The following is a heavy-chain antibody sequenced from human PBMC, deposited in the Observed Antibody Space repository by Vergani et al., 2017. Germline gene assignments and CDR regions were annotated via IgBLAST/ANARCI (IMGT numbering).Heavy chain of an antibody. J-gene: IGHJ3*02. D-gene: IGHD1-1*01. V-gene: IGHV3-72*01. CDR3: VRVKGSNWNDHLYDI. CDR1: GFTLGDYA. Sequence: EVHLVESGGGLVQPWRSLRLSCSGSGFTLGDYAMTWVRQAPGKGLEWVGRIRNKANDYTTQYAASVKGRFTISRDDSKSYLYLQMNSLQTEDTALYYCVRVKGSNWNDHLYDIWGQGTLVTVSS. CDR2: IRNKANDYTT.